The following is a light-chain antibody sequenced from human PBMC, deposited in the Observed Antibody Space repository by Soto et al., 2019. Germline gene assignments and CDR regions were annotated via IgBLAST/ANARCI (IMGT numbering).Light chain of an antibody. CDR3: QQYGSSPST. CDR1: QSVSSSY. V-gene: IGKV3-20*01. CDR2: GAS. J-gene: IGKJ5*01. Sequence: EIVLPSSPGTLSLSPGARATLSGRASQSVSSSYLAWYQQKPGQAPRLLIYGASSRATGIPDRFSGSGSGTDFTLTISRLEPEDFAVYYCQQYGSSPSTFGQGTRLEIK.